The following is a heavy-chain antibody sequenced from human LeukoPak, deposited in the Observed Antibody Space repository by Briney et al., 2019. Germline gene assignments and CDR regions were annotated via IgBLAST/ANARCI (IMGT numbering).Heavy chain of an antibody. D-gene: IGHD6-13*01. CDR2: ISYDGSNK. Sequence: PGGSLRLSCAASGFTFSSYGMHWVRQAPGKGLEWVAVISYDGSNKYYADSVKGRFTISRDNSKNTLYLQMNSLRVEDTAVYLCASRRRSSSWFENWFDPWGQGTLVTVSS. J-gene: IGHJ5*02. V-gene: IGHV3-30*03. CDR3: ASRRRSSSWFENWFDP. CDR1: GFTFSSYG.